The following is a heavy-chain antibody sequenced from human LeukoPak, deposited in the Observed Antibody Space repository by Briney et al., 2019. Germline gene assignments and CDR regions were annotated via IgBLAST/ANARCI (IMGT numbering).Heavy chain of an antibody. CDR2: TYYNSKWYN. V-gene: IGHV6-1*01. D-gene: IGHD6-6*01. Sequence: SQTLSLTCALSGDSVSSNSAAWYWIRQSPSRCLEWLGRTYYNSKWYNDYAVSVKSRITINPDTSKNQFSLHLNSVTPEDTAVYYCAGDSSARPLEYWGQGTLVTVSS. CDR3: AGDSSARPLEY. CDR1: GDSVSSNSAA. J-gene: IGHJ4*02.